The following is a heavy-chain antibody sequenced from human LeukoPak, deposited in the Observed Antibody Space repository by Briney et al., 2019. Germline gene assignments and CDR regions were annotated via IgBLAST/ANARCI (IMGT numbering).Heavy chain of an antibody. CDR3: ATDGIFVGGTLTRPRYFYYYMGV. D-gene: IGHD1-26*01. V-gene: IGHV1-24*01. J-gene: IGHJ6*03. CDR2: FDPEDAEK. Sequence: GASVKVSCKVSGYTFTELSMHWVRQAPGKGLEWMGSFDPEDAEKVYAQKLQGRVTMTEDTSTDTAYMELSSLTSEDTAVYYCATDGIFVGGTLTRPRYFYYYMGVWGTGTTVTVSS. CDR1: GYTFTELS.